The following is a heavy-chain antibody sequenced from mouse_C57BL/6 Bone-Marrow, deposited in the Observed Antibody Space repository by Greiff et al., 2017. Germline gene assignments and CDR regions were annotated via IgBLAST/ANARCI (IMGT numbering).Heavy chain of an antibody. J-gene: IGHJ2*01. D-gene: IGHD1-1*01. CDR3: AREDYYGSSYDY. CDR2: IYPGSGST. CDR1: GYTFTSYW. Sequence: VQLQQPGAELVKPGASVKMSCKASGYTFTSYWITWVKQRPGQGLEWIGDIYPGSGSTNYNEKFKSKATMTVDTSASTAYMQLSSLTSEDSAVYYCAREDYYGSSYDYWGQGTTLTVSS. V-gene: IGHV1-55*01.